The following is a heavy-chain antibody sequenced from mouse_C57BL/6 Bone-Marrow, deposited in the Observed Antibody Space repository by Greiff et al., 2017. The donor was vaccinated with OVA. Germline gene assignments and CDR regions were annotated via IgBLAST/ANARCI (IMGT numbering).Heavy chain of an antibody. CDR3: ARHGDYGSFFDY. Sequence: EVKLMESGGDLVKPGGSLKLSCAASGFTFSSYGMSWVRQTPDKRLEWVATISSGGSYNSYTDSVKGRFTISRDNAKNTLYLQMSSLKSEDTAMYYCARHGDYGSFFDYWGQGTTLTVSS. V-gene: IGHV5-6*01. CDR2: ISSGGSYN. D-gene: IGHD1-1*01. CDR1: GFTFSSYG. J-gene: IGHJ2*01.